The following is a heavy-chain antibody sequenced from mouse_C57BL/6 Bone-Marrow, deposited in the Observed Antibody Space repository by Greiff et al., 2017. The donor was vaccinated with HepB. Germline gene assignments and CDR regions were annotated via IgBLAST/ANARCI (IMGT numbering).Heavy chain of an antibody. Sequence: VQLVESGAELVKPGASVKISCKASGYAFSSYWMNWVKQRPGKGLEWIGQIYPGDGDTNYNGKFKGKATLTADKSSSTAYMQLSSLTSEDSAVYFCARGVTTVVATDYFDYWGQGTTLTVSS. CDR2: IYPGDGDT. CDR3: ARGVTTVVATDYFDY. V-gene: IGHV1-80*01. J-gene: IGHJ2*01. CDR1: GYAFSSYW. D-gene: IGHD1-1*01.